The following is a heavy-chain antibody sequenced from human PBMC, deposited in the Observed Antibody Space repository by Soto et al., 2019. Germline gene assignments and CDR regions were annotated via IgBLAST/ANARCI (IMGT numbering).Heavy chain of an antibody. V-gene: IGHV4-34*01. CDR2: INHSGST. CDR3: ARQWTWIQLSPNWFDP. CDR1: GGSFSGYY. Sequence: SETLSLTCAVYGGSFSGYYWSWIRQPPGKGLEWIGEINHSGSTNYNQSLKSRVTISVDTSKNQFSLKLSSVTAADTAVYYCARQWTWIQLSPNWFDPWGQGTLVTVSS. D-gene: IGHD5-18*01. J-gene: IGHJ5*02.